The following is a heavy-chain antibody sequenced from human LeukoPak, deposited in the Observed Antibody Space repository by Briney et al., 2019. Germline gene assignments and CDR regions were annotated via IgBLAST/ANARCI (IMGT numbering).Heavy chain of an antibody. CDR2: INHSGST. D-gene: IGHD3-10*01. CDR3: ARLKTPSYYYGSGSIDY. CDR1: GGSFSGYY. J-gene: IGHJ4*02. Sequence: MPSETLSLTCAVYGGSFSGYYWSWIRQPPGKGLEWIGEINHSGSTNYNPSLKSRVTISVDTSKNQFSLKLSSVTAADTAVYYCARLKTPSYYYGSGSIDYWGQGTLVTVSS. V-gene: IGHV4-34*01.